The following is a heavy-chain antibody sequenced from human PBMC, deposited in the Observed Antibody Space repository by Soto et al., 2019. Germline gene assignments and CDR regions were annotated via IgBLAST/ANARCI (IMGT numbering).Heavy chain of an antibody. D-gene: IGHD3-22*01. Sequence: PSETLSLTCAVSGGSISSGGYSWSWIRQPPGKGLEWIGYIYHSGSTYYNPSLKSRVTISVDRSKNQFSLKLSSVTAADTAVYYCARRNYYDSSGFLDYWGQGTLVTAPQ. J-gene: IGHJ4*02. V-gene: IGHV4-30-2*01. CDR2: IYHSGST. CDR1: GGSISSGGYS. CDR3: ARRNYYDSSGFLDY.